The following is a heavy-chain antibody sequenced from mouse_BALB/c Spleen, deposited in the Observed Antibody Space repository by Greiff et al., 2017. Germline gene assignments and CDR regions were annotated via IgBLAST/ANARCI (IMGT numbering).Heavy chain of an antibody. J-gene: IGHJ4*01. CDR2: ISYSGST. CDR3: ARRGGYDLYYAMDY. CDR1: GYSITSDYA. V-gene: IGHV3-2*02. Sequence: EVNLVESGPGLVKPSQSLSLTCTVTGYSITSDYAWNWIRQFPGNRLEWMGYISYSGSTSYNPSLKSRISITRDTSKNQFFLQLNSVTTEDTATYYCARRGGYDLYYAMDYWGQGTSVTVSS. D-gene: IGHD2-2*01.